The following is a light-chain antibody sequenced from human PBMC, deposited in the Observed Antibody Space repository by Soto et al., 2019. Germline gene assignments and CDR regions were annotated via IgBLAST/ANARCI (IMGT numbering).Light chain of an antibody. V-gene: IGLV2-14*01. J-gene: IGLJ1*01. Sequence: QSVLTQPASVSGSPGQSITISCTGTSSDVGGYNYVSWYQQNPGKAPKLMIYDVSVRPSGVSNRFSGSKSGNTASLTISGLQAEDDADYYCSSYTSSSTLYVFGTGTKVTVL. CDR2: DVS. CDR1: SSDVGGYNY. CDR3: SSYTSSSTLYV.